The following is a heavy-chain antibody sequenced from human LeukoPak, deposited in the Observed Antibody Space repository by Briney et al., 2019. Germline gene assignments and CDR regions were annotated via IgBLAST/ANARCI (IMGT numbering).Heavy chain of an antibody. CDR2: MNPNGGNT. J-gene: IGHJ5*02. D-gene: IGHD3-10*01. Sequence: GASVKVSCKTSGYTFTSYDINWVRQATGQGLEWMGWMNPNGGNTGYAQKFQGRVTMTGNTSISTAYMELSRLRSDDTAVYYCGMGYYGSGSYYRGYNWFDPWGQGTLVTVSS. V-gene: IGHV1-8*01. CDR3: GMGYYGSGSYYRGYNWFDP. CDR1: GYTFTSYD.